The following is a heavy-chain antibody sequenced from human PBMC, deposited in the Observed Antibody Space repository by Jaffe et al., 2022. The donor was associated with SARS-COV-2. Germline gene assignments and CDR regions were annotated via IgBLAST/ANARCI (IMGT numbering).Heavy chain of an antibody. V-gene: IGHV4-31*03. D-gene: IGHD5-18*01. CDR3: ACETVDTAMVNYGMDV. J-gene: IGHJ6*02. CDR1: GGSISSGGYY. CDR2: IYYSGST. Sequence: QVQLQESGPGLVKPSQTLSLTCTVSGGSISSGGYYWSWIRQHPGKGLEWIGYIYYSGSTYYNPSLKSRVTISVDTSKNQFSLKLSSVTAADTAVYYCACETVDTAMVNYGMDVWGQGTTVTVSS.